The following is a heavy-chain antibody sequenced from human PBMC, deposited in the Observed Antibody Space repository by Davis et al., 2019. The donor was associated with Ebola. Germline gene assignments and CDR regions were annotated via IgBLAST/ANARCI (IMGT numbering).Heavy chain of an antibody. CDR3: AREDYSGSYEGRFDP. D-gene: IGHD1-26*01. CDR2: ISAYNGNT. Sequence: AASVKVSCKASGYTFTSYGISWVRQAPGQGLEWMGWISAYNGNTNYAQKLQGRVTMTTDTSTSTAYMELSSLRSEDTAVYYCAREDYSGSYEGRFDPWGQGTLVTVSS. V-gene: IGHV1-18*01. J-gene: IGHJ5*02. CDR1: GYTFTSYG.